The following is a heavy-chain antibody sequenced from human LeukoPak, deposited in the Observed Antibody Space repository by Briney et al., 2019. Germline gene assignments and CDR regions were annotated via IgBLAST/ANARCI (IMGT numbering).Heavy chain of an antibody. Sequence: GGSLRLSCAASGFTFSSYGMHWVRQAPGKGLEWVAVISYDGSNKYYGDSVKGRFTISRDNSKNTLYLQMNSLRAEDTAVYYCAKEGPALSFDYWGQGTLVTVSS. CDR1: GFTFSSYG. J-gene: IGHJ4*02. V-gene: IGHV3-30*18. CDR2: ISYDGSNK. D-gene: IGHD2-2*01. CDR3: AKEGPALSFDY.